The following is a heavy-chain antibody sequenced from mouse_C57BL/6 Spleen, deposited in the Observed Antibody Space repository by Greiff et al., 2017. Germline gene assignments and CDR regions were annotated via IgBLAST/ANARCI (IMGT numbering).Heavy chain of an antibody. CDR2: ISSGSSTI. D-gene: IGHD1-1*01. J-gene: IGHJ4*01. V-gene: IGHV5-17*01. CDR3: ARGYYGSNDAMDY. Sequence: VQLVESGGGLVKPGGSLKLSCAASGFTFSDYGMHWVRQAPEKGLEWVAYISSGSSTIYYADTVKGRFTISRDNAKNTLFLQMTSLRSEDTAMYYCARGYYGSNDAMDYWGQGTSVTVSS. CDR1: GFTFSDYG.